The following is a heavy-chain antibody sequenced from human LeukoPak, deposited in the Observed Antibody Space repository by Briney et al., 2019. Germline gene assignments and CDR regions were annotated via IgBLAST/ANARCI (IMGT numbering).Heavy chain of an antibody. V-gene: IGHV4-4*02. D-gene: IGHD6-6*01. Sequence: SETLSLTCAVSGGSISSSNWWSWVRQPPGKGLEWIGEIYHSGSTNYNPSLKSRVTISVDTSKNQFSLKLSSVTAADTAVYYCARERQLVRFDYWGQGTLVTVSS. CDR2: IYHSGST. CDR3: ARERQLVRFDY. J-gene: IGHJ4*02. CDR1: GGSISSSNW.